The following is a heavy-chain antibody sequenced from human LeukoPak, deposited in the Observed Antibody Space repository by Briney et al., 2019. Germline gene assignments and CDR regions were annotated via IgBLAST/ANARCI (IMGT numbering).Heavy chain of an antibody. CDR3: ARALPHRRLMDTTMEQHWFDP. V-gene: IGHV1-46*01. Sequence: GASVKVSCKASGYIFTSYFMHWVRQAPGQGLEWMGLINHSGGSTRYAQKFQGRVTMTRDMSTSTVYMELRSLRSEDTAVYYCARALPHRRLMDTTMEQHWFDPWGQGTLVTVSS. CDR2: INHSGGST. CDR1: GYIFTSYF. J-gene: IGHJ5*02. D-gene: IGHD5-18*01.